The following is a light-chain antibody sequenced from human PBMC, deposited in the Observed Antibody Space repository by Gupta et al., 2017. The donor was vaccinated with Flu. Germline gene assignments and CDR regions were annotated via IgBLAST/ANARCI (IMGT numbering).Light chain of an antibody. CDR3: QVCDSNIWL. Sequence: SYELTQTLSGSVALGQTATITCGGSNLGIEDVHGYQQKAGQAPVFVISRDINLPSGIPELFSGSTSGSTATLTVTRAQPGDEATYYCQVCDSNIWLFGGGPKLTVL. V-gene: IGLV3-9*01. CDR1: NLGIED. CDR2: RDI. J-gene: IGLJ3*02.